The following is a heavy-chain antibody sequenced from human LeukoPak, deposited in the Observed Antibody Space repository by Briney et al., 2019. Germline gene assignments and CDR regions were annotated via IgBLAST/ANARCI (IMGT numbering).Heavy chain of an antibody. V-gene: IGHV3-23*01. D-gene: IGHD3-3*01. CDR3: AKPYYDFWSGWD. CDR1: GFTLSSYP. J-gene: IGHJ4*02. Sequence: RGSLRLSCAASGFTLSSYPMSSVRQAPGKGREWVSAISGSGGSTYYADSVKGRFTISRDNSKNTLYLQMNSLRAEDTAVYYCAKPYYDFWSGWDWGQGTLVTVSS. CDR2: ISGSGGST.